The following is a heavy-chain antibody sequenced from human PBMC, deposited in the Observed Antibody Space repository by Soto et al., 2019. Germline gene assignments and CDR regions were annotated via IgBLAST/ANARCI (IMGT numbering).Heavy chain of an antibody. V-gene: IGHV3-30*18. CDR1: GFTFSSYG. CDR3: AKDQSREWLQEYYFGY. D-gene: IGHD5-12*01. J-gene: IGHJ4*02. Sequence: GGSLRLSCAASGFTFSSYGMHWVRQAPGKGLEWVAVISYDGSNKYYADSVKGRFTISRDNSKNTPYLQMNSLRAEDTAVYYCAKDQSREWLQEYYFGYWGQGTLVTVSS. CDR2: ISYDGSNK.